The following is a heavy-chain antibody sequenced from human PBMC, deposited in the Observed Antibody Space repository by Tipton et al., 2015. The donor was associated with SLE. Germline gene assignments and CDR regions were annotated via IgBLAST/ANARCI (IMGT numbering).Heavy chain of an antibody. CDR1: GGSISSYY. CDR2: IYYSGST. J-gene: IGHJ4*02. CDR3: ARGVYSSGWTFDY. Sequence: TLSLTCTVSGGSISSYYWSWIRQPAGKGLEWIGYIYYSGSTNYNPSLKSRVTISVDASKNQFSLKLSSVTAADTAVYYCARGVYSSGWTFDYWGQGTLVTVSS. V-gene: IGHV4-59*08. D-gene: IGHD6-19*01.